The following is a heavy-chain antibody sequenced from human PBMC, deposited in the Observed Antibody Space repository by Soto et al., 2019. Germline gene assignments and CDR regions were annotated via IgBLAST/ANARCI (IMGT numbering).Heavy chain of an antibody. CDR2: ISGSGGST. J-gene: IGHJ3*02. Sequence: GGSLRLSCAASGFTFSSYGMSWVRQAPGKGLEWVSGISGSGGSTYYADSVKGRFTISRDNSKNTLYLQMKSLRAEDTAVYYCAKDAGYHGWNDAFDIWGQGTMVTVSS. CDR3: AKDAGYHGWNDAFDI. D-gene: IGHD1-1*01. CDR1: GFTFSSYG. V-gene: IGHV3-23*01.